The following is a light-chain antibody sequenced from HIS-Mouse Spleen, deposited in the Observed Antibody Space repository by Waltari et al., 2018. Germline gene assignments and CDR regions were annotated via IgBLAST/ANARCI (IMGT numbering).Light chain of an antibody. CDR1: SLRSYY. Sequence: SSELTQDPAVSVALGQTVRITCQGDSLRSYYASWYQQKPGQAPVLVIYGKNNRPPGIPYRFSGSSSGNTASLTITGAQAEDEADYYCNSRDSSGNRVFGGGTKLTVL. V-gene: IGLV3-19*01. CDR3: NSRDSSGNRV. CDR2: GKN. J-gene: IGLJ3*02.